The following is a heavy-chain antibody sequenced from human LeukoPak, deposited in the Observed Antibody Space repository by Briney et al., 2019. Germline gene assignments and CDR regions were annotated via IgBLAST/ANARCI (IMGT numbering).Heavy chain of an antibody. Sequence: GGSLRLSCAASGFTFTNYGLHWVRQAPGQGLEWMGIINPSGGSTSYAQKFQGRVTMTRDTSTSTVYMELSSLRSEDTAVYYCARDGPDTAMGAYGYWGQGTLVTVSS. CDR2: INPSGGST. CDR3: ARDGPDTAMGAYGY. V-gene: IGHV1-46*01. J-gene: IGHJ4*02. D-gene: IGHD5-18*01. CDR1: GFTFTNYG.